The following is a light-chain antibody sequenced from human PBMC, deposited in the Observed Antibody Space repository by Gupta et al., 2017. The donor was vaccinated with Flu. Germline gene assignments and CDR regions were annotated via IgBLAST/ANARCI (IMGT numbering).Light chain of an antibody. CDR3: SSYTTRSTVV. Sequence: PGQSITISCTGTSSDVGASNSVSWYQHHPGKAPKLMIYDVSDRPSGVSDRFSGSKSGNTASLTISGLQAEDEADYYCSSYTTRSTVVFGGGTKVT. J-gene: IGLJ2*01. V-gene: IGLV2-14*03. CDR1: SSDVGASNS. CDR2: DVS.